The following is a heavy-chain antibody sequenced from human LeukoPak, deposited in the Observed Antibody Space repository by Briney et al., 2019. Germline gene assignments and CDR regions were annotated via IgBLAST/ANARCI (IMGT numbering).Heavy chain of an antibody. V-gene: IGHV4-39*07. J-gene: IGHJ6*03. CDR3: ARVSYYYYMDA. CDR2: IYYSGST. Sequence: SETLSLTCTVSGGSISSSSYYWGWIRQPPGKGLEWIGSIYYSGSTYYNPSLKSRVTISVDTSKNQFSLKLSSVTAADTAVYYCARVSYYYYMDAWGKGTTVTVSS. CDR1: GGSISSSSYY.